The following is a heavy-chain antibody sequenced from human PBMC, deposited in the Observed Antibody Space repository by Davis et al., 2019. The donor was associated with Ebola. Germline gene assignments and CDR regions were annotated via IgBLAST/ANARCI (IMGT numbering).Heavy chain of an antibody. CDR3: ARVRTGYYYDSSDSPSWFDP. J-gene: IGHJ5*02. Sequence: SVKVSCKASGGTFSSYAISWVRQAPGQGLEWMGGIIPMFRSPNYALKFQGRVTITADDSTKTVYMELSSLRSEDTAVYYCARVRTGYYYDSSDSPSWFDPWGQGILVTVSS. D-gene: IGHD3-22*01. CDR2: IIPMFRSP. V-gene: IGHV1-69*13. CDR1: GGTFSSYA.